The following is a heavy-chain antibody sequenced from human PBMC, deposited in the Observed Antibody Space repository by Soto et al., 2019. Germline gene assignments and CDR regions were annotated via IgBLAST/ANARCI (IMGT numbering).Heavy chain of an antibody. CDR1: GFTFSSYA. Sequence: GGSLRLSCAASGFTFSSYAMSLVRQAPGKGLEWVSAISGSGGSTYYADSVKGRFTISRDNSKNTLYLQMNSLRAEDTAVYYCAKDFEAGGGYSGSYYGDAFDYWGQGTLVTVSS. D-gene: IGHD1-26*01. V-gene: IGHV3-23*01. CDR3: AKDFEAGGGYSGSYYGDAFDY. CDR2: ISGSGGST. J-gene: IGHJ4*02.